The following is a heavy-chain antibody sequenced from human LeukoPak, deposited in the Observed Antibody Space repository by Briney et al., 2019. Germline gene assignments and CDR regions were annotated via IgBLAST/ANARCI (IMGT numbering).Heavy chain of an antibody. D-gene: IGHD3-9*01. Sequence: GGSLRLSCAASGFTFSSYKMNWVRQAPGKGLEWVSYISSSGSTIYYADSVKGRFTISRDNAKNSLYLQMNSLRAEDTAVYYCARDMGGYYYDILTGYSWDYWGQGTLVTVSS. CDR2: ISSSGSTI. CDR3: ARDMGGYYYDILTGYSWDY. J-gene: IGHJ4*02. V-gene: IGHV3-48*03. CDR1: GFTFSSYK.